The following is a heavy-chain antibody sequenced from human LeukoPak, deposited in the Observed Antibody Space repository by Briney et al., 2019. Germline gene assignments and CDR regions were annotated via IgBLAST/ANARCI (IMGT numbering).Heavy chain of an antibody. CDR2: INHSGST. V-gene: IGHV4-34*01. J-gene: IGHJ4*02. D-gene: IGHD2-21*02. Sequence: PSETLSLTCAVYGGSFSGYYWSWIRQPPGKGLEWIGEINHSGSTNYNPSLKSRVTISVDTSKNQFSLKLSSVTAADTAVYYCARTKYVVVTAILQRVPLYYFDYWGQGTLVTVSS. CDR1: GGSFSGYY. CDR3: ARTKYVVVTAILQRVPLYYFDY.